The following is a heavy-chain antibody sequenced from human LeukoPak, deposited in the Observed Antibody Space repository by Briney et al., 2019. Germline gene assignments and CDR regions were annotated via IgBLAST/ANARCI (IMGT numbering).Heavy chain of an antibody. CDR1: GGSFSGYY. CDR2: INHSGST. J-gene: IGHJ3*02. V-gene: IGHV4-34*01. CDR3: ASLAGHSYGSTQVFDI. D-gene: IGHD5-18*01. Sequence: SETLSLTCAVYGGSFSGYYWSWIRQPPGKGLEWIGEINHSGSTNYNPSLKSRVTISVDTSKNQFSLKLSSVTAADTAVYYCASLAGHSYGSTQVFDIWGQGTMVTVSS.